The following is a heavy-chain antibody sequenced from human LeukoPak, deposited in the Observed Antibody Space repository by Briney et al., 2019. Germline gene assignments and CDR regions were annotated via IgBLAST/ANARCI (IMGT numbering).Heavy chain of an antibody. CDR3: ARCDHYYYYMDV. CDR2: IIPIFGTA. J-gene: IGHJ6*03. Sequence: GASVTVSCKASGGTFSSYAISWVRQAPGQGLEWMGGIIPIFGTANYAQKFQGRVTITTDESTSTAYMELSSLRSEDTAVYYCARCDHYYYYMDVWGKGTTVTVSS. V-gene: IGHV1-69*05. CDR1: GGTFSSYA.